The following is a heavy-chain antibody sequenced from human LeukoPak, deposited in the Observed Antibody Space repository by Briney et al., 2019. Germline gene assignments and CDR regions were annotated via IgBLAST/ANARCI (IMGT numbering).Heavy chain of an antibody. CDR1: GFTFSNAW. J-gene: IGHJ6*02. CDR2: IKSKTDGGTT. Sequence: GGSLRLPCAASGFTFSNAWMSWVRQAPGKGLEWVGRIKSKTDGGTTDYAAPVKGRFTISRDDSKNTLYLQMNSLKTEDTAVYYCTTDQSSSYYYGLSYYYYYGMDVWGQGTTVTVSS. V-gene: IGHV3-15*01. CDR3: TTDQSSSYYYGLSYYYYYGMDV. D-gene: IGHD3-22*01.